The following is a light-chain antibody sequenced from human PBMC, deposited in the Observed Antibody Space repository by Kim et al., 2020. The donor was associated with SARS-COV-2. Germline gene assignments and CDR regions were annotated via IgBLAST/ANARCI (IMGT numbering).Light chain of an antibody. CDR1: QGIRND. V-gene: IGKV1-6*01. J-gene: IGKJ1*01. Sequence: AIQMTQSPSSLSASVGDRVTITCRASQGIRNDLSWYQQKPGKAPKLLIYVASTLQSGVPSRFSGSGSGTDFTLTISSLQPEDSATYYCLQDSNYPRTFGQGTKVDIK. CDR2: VAS. CDR3: LQDSNYPRT.